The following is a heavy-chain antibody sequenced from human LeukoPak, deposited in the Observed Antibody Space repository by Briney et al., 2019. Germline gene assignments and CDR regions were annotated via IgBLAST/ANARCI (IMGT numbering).Heavy chain of an antibody. CDR1: GGTFSSYA. CDR2: IIPIFGTA. D-gene: IGHD2-2*01. J-gene: IGHJ6*02. CDR3: ARETRYCSSTSCPTGYYYYGMDV. V-gene: IGHV1-69*13. Sequence: SVKVSCEASGGTFSSYAISWVRQAPGQGLEWMGGIIPIFGTANYAQKFQGRVTITADESTSTAYMELSSLRSEDTAVYYCARETRYCSSTSCPTGYYYYGMDVWGQGTTVTVSS.